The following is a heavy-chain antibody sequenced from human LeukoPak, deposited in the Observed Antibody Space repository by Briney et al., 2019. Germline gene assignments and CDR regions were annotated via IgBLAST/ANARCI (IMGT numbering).Heavy chain of an antibody. CDR3: ARSSVRSVFDY. J-gene: IGHJ4*02. Sequence: PGGSLRLSCAASGFTFGSYGMSWVRQAPGKGLEWVGRSRNKANSYTTEYAASVKGRFTISRDDSKNSLYLQMNSLKTEDTAVYYCARSSVRSVFDYWGQGTLVTVSS. CDR1: GFTFGSYG. D-gene: IGHD3-22*01. CDR2: SRNKANSYTT. V-gene: IGHV3-72*01.